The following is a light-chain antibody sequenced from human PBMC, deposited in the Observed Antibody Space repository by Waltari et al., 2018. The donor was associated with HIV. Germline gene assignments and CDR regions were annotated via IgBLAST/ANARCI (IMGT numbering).Light chain of an antibody. J-gene: IGLJ2*01. V-gene: IGLV2-8*01. CDR3: SSYANKNGFYVV. Sequence: QSALTQPPSASGSPGQSVTISCTGTNSDIGGYNYVSWYQQHPGKAPKLVISEVTKRPSGVPGRVSGSKAGTTASLTVSGRQAEDEADYYCSSYANKNGFYVVFGGGTRLTVL. CDR2: EVT. CDR1: NSDIGGYNY.